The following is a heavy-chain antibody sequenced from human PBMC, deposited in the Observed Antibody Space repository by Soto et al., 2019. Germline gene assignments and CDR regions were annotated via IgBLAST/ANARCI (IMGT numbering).Heavy chain of an antibody. Sequence: SETLSLTCTVSGGSISSYYWSWIRQPPGKGLEWIGYIYYSGSTNYNPSLKSRVTISVDTSKNQFSLKLSSVTAADTAVYYCARTTVGAIRPVGYYFDYWGQGTLVTVSS. CDR2: IYYSGST. V-gene: IGHV4-59*01. CDR1: GGSISSYY. J-gene: IGHJ4*02. D-gene: IGHD1-26*01. CDR3: ARTTVGAIRPVGYYFDY.